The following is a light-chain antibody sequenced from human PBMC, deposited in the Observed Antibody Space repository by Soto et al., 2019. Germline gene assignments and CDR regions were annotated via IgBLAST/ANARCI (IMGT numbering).Light chain of an antibody. J-gene: IGKJ1*01. CDR2: RAS. V-gene: IGKV1-5*03. Sequence: DIQITQTPSTLSASVGDRVIITCRASQSISSWLAWYQQNQGKAPDLVIYRASTLKTGIPSWFSGSGSGTEFTLTISNLQPDDFATYYCLQYDRASWTFGPGTKVEIK. CDR1: QSISSW. CDR3: LQYDRASWT.